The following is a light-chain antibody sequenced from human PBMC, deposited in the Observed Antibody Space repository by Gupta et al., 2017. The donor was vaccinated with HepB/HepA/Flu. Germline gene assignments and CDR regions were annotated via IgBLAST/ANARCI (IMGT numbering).Light chain of an antibody. CDR3: AAWDNSLNGRV. V-gene: IGLV1-44*01. CDR2: TNN. Sequence: QSVLTQPPSASGTPGQGVTISCSGSSSNIGSNVVNWYQQFPGTAPKLLIYTNNERPSMVPDRFSGSKSGTSASLAISGLQSEDEADYYCAAWDNSLNGRVFGGGTKLTV. J-gene: IGLJ3*02. CDR1: SSNIGSNV.